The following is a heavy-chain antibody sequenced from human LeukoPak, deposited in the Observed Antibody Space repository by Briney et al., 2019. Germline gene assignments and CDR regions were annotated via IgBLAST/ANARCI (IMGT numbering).Heavy chain of an antibody. V-gene: IGHV4-39*01. Sequence: SETLSLTCTVSGGSISSGTYYWGWVRQPPGEGLEWIGSIYYSGSTSYNPSLKSRVTISVDTSKNQFSLKLDSVTAADTAVYYCARNASDSGTSYFDYWGQGTLVTVSS. D-gene: IGHD1-26*01. J-gene: IGHJ4*02. CDR3: ARNASDSGTSYFDY. CDR2: IYYSGST. CDR1: GGSISSGTYY.